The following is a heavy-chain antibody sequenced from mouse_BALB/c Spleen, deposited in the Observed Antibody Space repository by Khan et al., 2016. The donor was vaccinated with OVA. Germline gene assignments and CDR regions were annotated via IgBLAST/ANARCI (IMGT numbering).Heavy chain of an antibody. CDR2: IDPFSGDT. J-gene: IGHJ3*01. V-gene: IGHV1S135*01. CDR3: TRNGYVAWFTY. Sequence: EVQLQESGPELMKPGASVKISCKASGYSFTTYYIHWVLQSHGKSLDWIGYIDPFSGDTTYNQKFKGKATLTVDKSSSTAYIHLNNLTSEDSAVYYCTRNGYVAWFTYWGQETLVTGSA. CDR1: GYSFTTYY. D-gene: IGHD2-2*01.